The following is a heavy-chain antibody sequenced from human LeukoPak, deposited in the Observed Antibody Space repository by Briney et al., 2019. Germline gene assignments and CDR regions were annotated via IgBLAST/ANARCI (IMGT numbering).Heavy chain of an antibody. CDR3: AKYYYSALDY. Sequence: GGSLRLSCVASGFTFSSYTMYGVRQAPGKGLEWAAVISYDGSNKYYADSVKGRFTISRDNSKNTLYLQMNSLRAEDTAVYYCAKYYYSALDYWGQGTLVTVSS. CDR1: GFTFSSYT. J-gene: IGHJ4*02. V-gene: IGHV3-30-3*02. D-gene: IGHD3-10*01. CDR2: ISYDGSNK.